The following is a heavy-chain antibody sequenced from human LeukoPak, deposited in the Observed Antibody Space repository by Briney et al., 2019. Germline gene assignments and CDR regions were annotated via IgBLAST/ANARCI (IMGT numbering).Heavy chain of an antibody. CDR2: IYHSGST. CDR3: ARGSDPNSYYYYMDV. J-gene: IGHJ6*03. Sequence: PSETLSLTCTVSGGSISSYYWSWIRQPAGKGLEWIGSIYHSGSTYYNPSLKSRVTISVDTSKIQFSLKLSSVTAADTAVYYCARGSDPNSYYYYMDVWGKGTTVTVSS. CDR1: GGSISSYY. D-gene: IGHD1-1*01. V-gene: IGHV4-59*05.